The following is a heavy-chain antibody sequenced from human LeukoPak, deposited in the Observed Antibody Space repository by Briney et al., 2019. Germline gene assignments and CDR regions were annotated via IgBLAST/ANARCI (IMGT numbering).Heavy chain of an antibody. V-gene: IGHV4-39*01. CDR1: GFTFSNYA. CDR2: IYYGQTI. CDR3: VRHDGRGGATMGAFDS. J-gene: IGHJ5*01. Sequence: GSLRLSCAASGFTFSNYAMNWIRQSPGKGLEWIGSIYYGQTIYYNPSLNSRVTISVVTSKDHFTLQLNSVTAADTAVYYCVRHDGRGGATMGAFDSWGQGSLVTVSS. D-gene: IGHD4/OR15-4a*01.